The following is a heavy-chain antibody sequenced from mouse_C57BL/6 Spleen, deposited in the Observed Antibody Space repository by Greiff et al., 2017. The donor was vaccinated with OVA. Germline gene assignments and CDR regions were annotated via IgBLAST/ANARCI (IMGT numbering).Heavy chain of an antibody. J-gene: IGHJ2*01. D-gene: IGHD1-1*01. CDR3: TTGYYGRNYFDY. Sequence: VQLQQSGAELVRPGASVKLSCTASGFNIKDDYMHWVKQRPEQGLEWIGWIDPENGATEYASKFQGKATITADTSSNTAYLQLSSLTSEDTAVYYCTTGYYGRNYFDYWGQGTTLTVSS. CDR2: IDPENGAT. V-gene: IGHV14-4*01. CDR1: GFNIKDDY.